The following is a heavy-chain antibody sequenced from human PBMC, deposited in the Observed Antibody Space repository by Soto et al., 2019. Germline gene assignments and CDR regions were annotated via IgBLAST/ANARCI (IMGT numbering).Heavy chain of an antibody. CDR3: ARGITVTDD. J-gene: IGHJ4*02. Sequence: QAQLVQSGAEVKKPGASVKVSCKASGYTFTSYGISWVRQAPGQGLEWMGWSSADNGNTKYAQKLQGRVPMTTDTSTSTAYMELRSLRADDTAGYDCARGITVTDDWGQGTLVTVSS. CDR2: SSADNGNT. D-gene: IGHD4-4*01. CDR1: GYTFTSYG. V-gene: IGHV1-18*01.